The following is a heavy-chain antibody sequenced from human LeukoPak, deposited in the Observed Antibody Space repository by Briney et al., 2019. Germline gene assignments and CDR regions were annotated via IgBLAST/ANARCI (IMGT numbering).Heavy chain of an antibody. J-gene: IGHJ4*02. V-gene: IGHV4-4*09. CDR2: IYTSGST. CDR3: ARHALYYYGSGSYYNPFDY. CDR1: GGSISSYY. D-gene: IGHD3-10*01. Sequence: SETLSLTCTVSGGSISSYYWSWIRQPPGKGLEWIGYIYTSGSTNYNPSLKSRVTISVDTSKNQFSLKPSSVTAADTAVYYCARHALYYYGSGSYYNPFDYWGQGTLVTVSS.